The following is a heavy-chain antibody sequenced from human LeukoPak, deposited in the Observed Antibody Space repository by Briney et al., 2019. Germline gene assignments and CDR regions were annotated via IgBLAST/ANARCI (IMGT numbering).Heavy chain of an antibody. CDR2: IGTAGDT. Sequence: QPGGSLRLSCAASGFTFSSYDMHWVRQATGKGLEWVSAIGTAGDTYYPGSVKGRFTISRENAKNSLYLQMNSLRAGDTAVYYCARGGYSSGWLTGMDVWGKGTSVTISS. CDR1: GFTFSSYD. CDR3: ARGGYSSGWLTGMDV. J-gene: IGHJ6*04. V-gene: IGHV3-13*01. D-gene: IGHD6-19*01.